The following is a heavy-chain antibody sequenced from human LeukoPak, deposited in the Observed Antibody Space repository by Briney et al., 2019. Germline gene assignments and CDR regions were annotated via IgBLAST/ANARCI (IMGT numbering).Heavy chain of an antibody. CDR2: IWYGGSNK. J-gene: IGHJ4*02. D-gene: IGHD3-22*01. V-gene: IGHV3-30*18. CDR1: GFTFSSYG. CDR3: AKDSHYYDSSGYHYRDYYFDY. Sequence: PGRSLRLSCAASGFTFSSYGMHWVRQAPGKGLEWVAVIWYGGSNKYYADSVKGRFTISRDNSKNTLYLQMNSLRAEDTAVYYCAKDSHYYDSSGYHYRDYYFDYWGQGTLVTVSS.